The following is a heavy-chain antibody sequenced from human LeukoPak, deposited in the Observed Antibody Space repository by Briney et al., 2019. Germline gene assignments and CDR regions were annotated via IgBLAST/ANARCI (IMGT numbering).Heavy chain of an antibody. J-gene: IGHJ4*02. CDR1: GGSFSGYY. D-gene: IGHD6-6*01. CDR3: VAGPDSSSPTFDY. Sequence: PSETLSLTCAVYGGSFSGYYWSWIRQPPGKGLEWIGEINHSGSTNYNPSLKSRVTISVDTSKNQFSLKLSSVTAADTAVYYCVAGPDSSSPTFDYWGQGTLVTVSS. V-gene: IGHV4-34*01. CDR2: INHSGST.